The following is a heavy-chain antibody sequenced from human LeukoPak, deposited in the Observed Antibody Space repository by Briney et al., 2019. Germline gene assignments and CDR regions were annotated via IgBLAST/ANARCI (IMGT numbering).Heavy chain of an antibody. J-gene: IGHJ4*02. CDR1: GXSISSSSDY. CDR2: IYFSGSS. V-gene: IGHV4-39*01. D-gene: IGHD3-10*01. Sequence: KASETLSLTCTVSGXSISSSSDYWGWIRQPPGKGLEWIGSIYFSGSSYKNPSLKSRVTISGDTSKNQFSLKLTSVTAADTAVYYCASAPRRGSIGGLDYWGQGMLVTVSS. CDR3: ASAPRRGSIGGLDY.